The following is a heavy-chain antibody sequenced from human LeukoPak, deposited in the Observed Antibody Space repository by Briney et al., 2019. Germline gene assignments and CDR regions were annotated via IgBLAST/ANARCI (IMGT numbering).Heavy chain of an antibody. Sequence: SETLSLTCTVSGGSISSYYWSWIRQPAGKGLEWIGRIYTSGSPNYSPSLKSRVTMSVDTSKNQFSLRLSSVTAADTAVYYCARGDYVWGSYRTYYMDVWGKGTTVTVSS. CDR1: GGSISSYY. V-gene: IGHV4-4*07. CDR3: ARGDYVWGSYRTYYMDV. D-gene: IGHD3-16*02. J-gene: IGHJ6*03. CDR2: IYTSGSP.